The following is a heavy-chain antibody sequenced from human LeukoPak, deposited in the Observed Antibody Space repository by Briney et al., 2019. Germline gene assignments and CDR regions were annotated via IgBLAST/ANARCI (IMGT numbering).Heavy chain of an antibody. D-gene: IGHD6-19*01. CDR1: GGSFSGYY. V-gene: IGHV4-34*01. J-gene: IGHJ3*02. CDR2: INHSGST. CDR3: ARDRVAVAGIGAFDI. Sequence: SETLSLTCAVYGGSFSGYYWSWIRQPPGKGLEWIGEINHSGSTNYNPSLKSRVTISVDTSKNQFSLKLSSVTAADTAVYYCARDRVAVAGIGAFDIWGQGTMVTVSS.